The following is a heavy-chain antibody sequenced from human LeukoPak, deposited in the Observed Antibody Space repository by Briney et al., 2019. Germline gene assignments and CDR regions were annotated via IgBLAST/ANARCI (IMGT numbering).Heavy chain of an antibody. V-gene: IGHV4-59*08. CDR2: VYYSGTT. J-gene: IGHJ4*02. CDR1: GGSISTYY. D-gene: IGHD1-26*01. Sequence: SETLSLTCSGSGGSISTYYWSWIRQTPGKGLEWIGYVYYSGTTNYNPSLKGRVTISSDTSKNQFSLNLRSVNVADTAIYYCARHGGSLGYFDSWGQGTLVTVSS. CDR3: ARHGGSLGYFDS.